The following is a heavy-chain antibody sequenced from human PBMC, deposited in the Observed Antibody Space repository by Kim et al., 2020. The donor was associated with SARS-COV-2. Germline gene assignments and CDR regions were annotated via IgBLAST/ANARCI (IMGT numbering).Heavy chain of an antibody. Sequence: SETLSLTCAVYGGSFNGYYWTWIRQPPGKGLEWIGEINHSGGADYNPSLKGRVTISADTSKNHLSLRLTSVTAADTAVYYCARGQLRLDNWGQGSLVTVSS. J-gene: IGHJ4*02. CDR3: ARGQLRLDN. V-gene: IGHV4-34*01. CDR2: INHSGGA. D-gene: IGHD3-3*01. CDR1: GGSFNGYY.